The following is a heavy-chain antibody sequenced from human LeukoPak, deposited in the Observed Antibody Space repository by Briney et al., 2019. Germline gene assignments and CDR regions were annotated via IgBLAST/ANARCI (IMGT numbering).Heavy chain of an antibody. J-gene: IGHJ4*02. CDR3: ARDPKGYCSSTSCS. V-gene: IGHV3-11*04. CDR2: ISSSGSTI. CDR1: GFTFSDYY. D-gene: IGHD2-2*01. Sequence: GGSLRLSCAASGFTFSDYYMSWIRQAPGKGLEWVSYISSSGSTIYYADSVKGRFTISRDNAKNSLYLQMNSLRAEDTAVYYCARDPKGYCSSTSCSWGQGTLVTVSS.